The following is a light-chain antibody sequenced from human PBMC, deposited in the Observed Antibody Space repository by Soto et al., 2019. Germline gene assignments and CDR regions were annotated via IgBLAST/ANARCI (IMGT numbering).Light chain of an antibody. V-gene: IGKV3-15*01. CDR2: GAS. CDR1: QSVRSY. CDR3: QQYYNWPRT. J-gene: IGKJ1*01. Sequence: EIVLTQSPATLSLSPGERATLSCRASQSVRSYLAWYQQKPGQAPRLLIYGASNRATGIPARISGSGSGTEFTLTISSLRSEDFAVYFCQQYYNWPRTFGQGTKVDI.